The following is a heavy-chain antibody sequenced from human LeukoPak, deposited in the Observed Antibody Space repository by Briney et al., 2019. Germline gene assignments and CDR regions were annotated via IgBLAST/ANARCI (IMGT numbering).Heavy chain of an antibody. J-gene: IGHJ4*02. D-gene: IGHD6-19*01. Sequence: GGSLRLSCATSGFTFSDYTMNWVRQAPGKGLEWVSAISGSGGTIFYGDSVKGRFTISRDHSKNTLYLQMNSLRAEDTAVYYCAKVLGSRIAVSDPFDYWGQGTLVTVSS. CDR1: GFTFSDYT. V-gene: IGHV3-23*01. CDR2: ISGSGGTI. CDR3: AKVLGSRIAVSDPFDY.